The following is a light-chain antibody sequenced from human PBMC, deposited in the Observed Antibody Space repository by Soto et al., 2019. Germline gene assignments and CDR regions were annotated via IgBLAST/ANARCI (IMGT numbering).Light chain of an antibody. J-gene: IGLJ1*01. Sequence: QSALTQPASVSGSPGQSITISCTGTSSDVGAYDYVSWYQQHPGKAPKLMIFEVSDRPSGVSNRFSGSKSGNTASLTISGLQAEDEADHYCTSYTSSNTYVFGTGTKVTVL. V-gene: IGLV2-14*01. CDR2: EVS. CDR3: TSYTSSNTYV. CDR1: SSDVGAYDY.